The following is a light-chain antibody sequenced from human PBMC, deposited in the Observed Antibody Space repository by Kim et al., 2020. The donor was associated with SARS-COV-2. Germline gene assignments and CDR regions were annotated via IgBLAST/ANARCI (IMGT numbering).Light chain of an antibody. Sequence: EIVMTQSPATLSVSPGERATLSCRASQSVSGDLAWYQQKPGQAPRLLIYAASIRATGIPARFSGSGSGTDFTLTINSLQSEDFAVYYCQQYNNWPRTFDQGTKVDIK. J-gene: IGKJ1*01. CDR2: AAS. V-gene: IGKV3-15*01. CDR3: QQYNNWPRT. CDR1: QSVSGD.